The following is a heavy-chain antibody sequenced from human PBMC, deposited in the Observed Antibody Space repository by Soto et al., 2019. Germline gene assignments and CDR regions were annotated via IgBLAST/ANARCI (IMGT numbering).Heavy chain of an antibody. J-gene: IGHJ4*02. CDR1: GYTFTNFG. CDR2: ISAYNGNT. Sequence: ASVKVSCKASGYTFTNFGISWVRQAPGQGLEWMGWISAYNGNTNYAQNFQGRVTMTTDTSTSTAYMELRSLRSDDTAVYYCARDFSVPYWGGDCYTDYWGQGTLVTVSS. CDR3: ARDFSVPYWGGDCYTDY. V-gene: IGHV1-18*01. D-gene: IGHD2-21*02.